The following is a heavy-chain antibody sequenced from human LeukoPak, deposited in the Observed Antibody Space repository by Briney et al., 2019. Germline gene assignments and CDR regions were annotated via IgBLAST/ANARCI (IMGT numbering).Heavy chain of an antibody. Sequence: ASVKVSCKASGGTFISYAISWVRQAPGQGLEWMGGIIPIFGTANYAQKFQGRVTITTDESTSTAYMELSSLRSEDTAVYYCASSPSRIAARPDWFDPWGQGTLVTVSS. D-gene: IGHD6-6*01. V-gene: IGHV1-69*05. CDR3: ASSPSRIAARPDWFDP. J-gene: IGHJ5*02. CDR2: IIPIFGTA. CDR1: GGTFISYA.